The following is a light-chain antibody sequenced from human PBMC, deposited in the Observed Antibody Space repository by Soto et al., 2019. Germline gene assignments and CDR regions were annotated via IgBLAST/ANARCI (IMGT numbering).Light chain of an antibody. CDR2: SNN. J-gene: IGLJ2*01. V-gene: IGLV1-44*01. CDR3: AAWDDSLNCVV. Sequence: QSVLTQPPSASGTPGQRVTLSCSGSSSNIGSNSVNWYQQLPGTAPKLLIYSNNKRPSGVPDRFSGSKSGTSASLAISGLQAADESDYYCAAWDDSLNCVVFGGGTKLTVL. CDR1: SSNIGSNS.